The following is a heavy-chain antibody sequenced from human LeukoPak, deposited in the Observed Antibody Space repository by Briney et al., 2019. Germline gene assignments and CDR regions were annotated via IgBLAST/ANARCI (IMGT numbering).Heavy chain of an antibody. CDR1: GYSFTSYW. V-gene: IGHV5-51*01. CDR3: ARQGPTYYDSSGYLVDY. J-gene: IGHJ4*02. CDR2: IYPGDSDT. Sequence: GEPLKISCKGSGYSFTSYWIGWVRQMPGKGLEWMGIIYPGDSDTRYRPSFQGQDTISADESISTAYLQWSSLKASDTAMYYCARQGPTYYDSSGYLVDYWGQGTLVTVSS. D-gene: IGHD3-22*01.